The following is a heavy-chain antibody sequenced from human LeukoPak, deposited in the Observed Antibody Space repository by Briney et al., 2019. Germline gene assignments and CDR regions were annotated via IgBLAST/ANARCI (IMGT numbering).Heavy chain of an antibody. D-gene: IGHD3-22*01. Sequence: PSETLSLTCAVYGGSFSGYYWSWLRQPPGKGLEWIGEINHSGSTNYNPSLKSRVIISVDTSKNQFSLKLSSVTAADTAVYYCARGFGYYDSSGYYYPAFDFWGQGTLVTVSS. V-gene: IGHV4-34*01. CDR2: INHSGST. J-gene: IGHJ4*02. CDR3: ARGFGYYDSSGYYYPAFDF. CDR1: GGSFSGYY.